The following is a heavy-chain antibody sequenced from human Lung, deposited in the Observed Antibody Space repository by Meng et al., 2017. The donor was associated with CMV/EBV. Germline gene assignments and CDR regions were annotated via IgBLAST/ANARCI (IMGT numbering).Heavy chain of an antibody. CDR1: GFTFSDYP. CDR3: AKGRAVGATTPFDY. V-gene: IGHV3-23*01. D-gene: IGHD1-26*01. J-gene: IGHJ4*02. CDR2: LSSGGSST. Sequence: GGSXRLXCAASGFTFSDYPMSWVRQAPGKGLEWVSSLSSGGSSTYYTDSVKGRFTISRDNSKNTVHLQMNSLRVEDTAVYYCAKGRAVGATTPFDYWGQGT.